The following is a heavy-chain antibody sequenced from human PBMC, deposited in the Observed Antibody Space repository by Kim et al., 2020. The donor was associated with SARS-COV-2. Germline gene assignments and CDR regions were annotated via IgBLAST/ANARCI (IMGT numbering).Heavy chain of an antibody. CDR1: GGTFSSYA. V-gene: IGHV1-69*13. CDR3: ARGLYCSGGSCPQTDAFDI. Sequence: SVKVSCKASGGTFSSYAISWVRQAPGQGLEWMGGIIPIFGTANYAQKFQGRVTITADESTSTAYMELSSLRSEDTAVYYCARGLYCSGGSCPQTDAFDIWGQGTMVTVSS. J-gene: IGHJ3*02. CDR2: IIPIFGTA. D-gene: IGHD2-15*01.